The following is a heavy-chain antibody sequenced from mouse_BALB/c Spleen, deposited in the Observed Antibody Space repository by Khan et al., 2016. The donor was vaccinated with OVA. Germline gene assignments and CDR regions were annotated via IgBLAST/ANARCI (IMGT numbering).Heavy chain of an antibody. V-gene: IGHV2-2*02. Sequence: QVQLQQPGPGLVQPSQSLSITCTVSGFSLTTYGVHWVRQSPGKGLEWLGVIWSGGTTDYSAAFISRLSITKDNSKSQVFFKMNSLQANDTAIYYRARNYDYDGGLAYLGQGNLVTFSA. J-gene: IGHJ3*01. CDR1: GFSLTTYG. D-gene: IGHD2-4*01. CDR3: ARNYDYDGGLAY. CDR2: IWSGGTT.